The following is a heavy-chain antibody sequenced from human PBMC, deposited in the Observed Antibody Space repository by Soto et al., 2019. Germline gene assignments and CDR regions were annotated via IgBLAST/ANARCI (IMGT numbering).Heavy chain of an antibody. D-gene: IGHD6-6*01. CDR1: GGSISSSSW. CDR2: MYYSGST. J-gene: IGHJ4*02. Sequence: QVQLQESGPGLVKPSGTLSLTCAVSGGSISSSSWWSLVRQSPGKGLEWIGDMYYSGSTNYNPSLKSRVTISVDKSKNQFSLNLSSVTAADTAVYYCASLIAANSNWRQGTLVTVSS. CDR3: ASLIAANSN. V-gene: IGHV4-4*02.